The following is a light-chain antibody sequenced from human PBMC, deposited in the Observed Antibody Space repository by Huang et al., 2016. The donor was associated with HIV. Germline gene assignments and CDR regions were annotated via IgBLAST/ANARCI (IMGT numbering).Light chain of an antibody. V-gene: IGKV3-20*01. CDR1: QSISAYY. CDR3: QQYAGSPWT. CDR2: AAS. J-gene: IGKJ1*01. Sequence: EIVLTQSPGTLSLSPGERATLSCRASQSISAYYLAWYQQKPGQAPRLLIYAASSTATGIPDRFSGSGSGTDFTLTIYRLEPEDCAVYFCQQYAGSPWTFGQGTKVEIK.